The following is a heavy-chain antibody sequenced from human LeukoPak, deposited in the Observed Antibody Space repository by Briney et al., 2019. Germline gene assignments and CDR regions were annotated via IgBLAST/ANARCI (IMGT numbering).Heavy chain of an antibody. Sequence: ASVKVSCKASGGTFSSYAISWVRQAPGQGLEWMGWINPNSGGTNYAQKFQGRVTMTRDTSISTAYMELSRLRSDDTAVYYCARESDHNWFDPWGQGTLVTVSS. CDR3: ARESDHNWFDP. V-gene: IGHV1-2*02. CDR2: INPNSGGT. J-gene: IGHJ5*02. CDR1: GGTFSSYA.